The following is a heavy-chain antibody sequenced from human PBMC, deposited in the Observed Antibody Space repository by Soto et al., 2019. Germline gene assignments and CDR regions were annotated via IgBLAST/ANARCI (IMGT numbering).Heavy chain of an antibody. CDR1: GYSFTSYW. Sequence: PGESLKISCKGSGYSFTSYWIGWVRQMPGKGLEWMGIIYPGDSDTRYSPSFQGQVTISADKSISTAYLQWSSLKASDTAMYYCARHAGFTPGYNYYYGMDVWGQGTTVTVSS. CDR2: IYPGDSDT. CDR3: ARHAGFTPGYNYYYGMDV. V-gene: IGHV5-51*01. J-gene: IGHJ6*02. D-gene: IGHD2-15*01.